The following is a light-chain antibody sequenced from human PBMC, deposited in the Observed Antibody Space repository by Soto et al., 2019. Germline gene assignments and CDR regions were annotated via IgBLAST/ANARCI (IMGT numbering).Light chain of an antibody. V-gene: IGKV1-39*01. CDR1: QSISTF. CDR2: AAS. Sequence: DIQMTQSPSSLSASVGDRVTITCRASQSISTFLNWYQQKQGNXXKXXIYAASNLQSGVPSRFSGIVSGTDGTLTISSLQPEDGATYDGQQSFSSPRTFGPGTKVDIK. J-gene: IGKJ1*01. CDR3: QQSFSSPRT.